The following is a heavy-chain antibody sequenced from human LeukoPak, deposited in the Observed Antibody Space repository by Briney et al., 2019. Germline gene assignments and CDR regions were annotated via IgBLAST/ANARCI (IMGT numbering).Heavy chain of an antibody. V-gene: IGHV1-2*07. Sequence: ASVKVSCKASGYTFTGCYMHWVRQAPGQGLEWMGWINPNSGGTNYAHKFQGRVTMTRDTSISTAYMELSRLRSDDTAVYYCASGERIQQQDYWGQGTLVTVSS. CDR2: INPNSGGT. CDR1: GYTFTGCY. J-gene: IGHJ4*02. D-gene: IGHD5-18*01. CDR3: ASGERIQQQDY.